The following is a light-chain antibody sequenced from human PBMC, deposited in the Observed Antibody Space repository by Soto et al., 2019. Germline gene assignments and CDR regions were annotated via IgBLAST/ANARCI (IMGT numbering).Light chain of an antibody. V-gene: IGLV2-8*01. J-gene: IGLJ2*01. Sequence: QSVLTQPRSASGSPGQSVTISCTGTSSDVGGYNYVSWYQQHPGKAPKLMIYDVNKRPSGVPDRFSGSKSGNSASLTVSGLQTEDEADYYCSSYAGNNNVVFGGGTQLTVL. CDR3: SSYAGNNNVV. CDR1: SSDVGGYNY. CDR2: DVN.